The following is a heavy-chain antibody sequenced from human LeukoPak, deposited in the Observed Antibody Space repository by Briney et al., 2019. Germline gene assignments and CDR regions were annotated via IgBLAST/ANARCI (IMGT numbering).Heavy chain of an antibody. J-gene: IGHJ4*02. CDR1: GFTFSNYL. Sequence: PGGSLRLSCAASGFTFSNYLMHWVRQAPGKGLVWVSRISSDVTSTNYADSVKGRLTISRDNAKNTLYLQMNSLGAEDTAIYFCVCIPVGFWGQGPLVTVSS. CDR3: VCIPVGF. D-gene: IGHD2-8*02. CDR2: ISSDVTST. V-gene: IGHV3-74*01.